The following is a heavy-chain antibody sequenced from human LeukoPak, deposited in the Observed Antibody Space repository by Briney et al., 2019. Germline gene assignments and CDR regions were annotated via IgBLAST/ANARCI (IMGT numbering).Heavy chain of an antibody. Sequence: GGSLRLSCAASGFSFSNYDMHWVRQAPGKGLEGGAVIRYDGNNEYYADSVKGRFTISRDNAKNSPYLQMNSLRAEDTAVYYCARDVGAGTNCGGDCTTDAFDIWGQGTMVTVSS. CDR2: IRYDGNNE. J-gene: IGHJ3*02. D-gene: IGHD2-21*02. V-gene: IGHV3-30*12. CDR3: ARDVGAGTNCGGDCTTDAFDI. CDR1: GFSFSNYD.